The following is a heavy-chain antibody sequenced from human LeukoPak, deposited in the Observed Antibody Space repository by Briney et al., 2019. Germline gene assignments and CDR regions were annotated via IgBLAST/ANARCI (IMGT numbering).Heavy chain of an antibody. V-gene: IGHV4-30-2*01. CDR3: ARTNYDFWSGYPNYFDY. J-gene: IGHJ4*02. CDR2: IYHSGST. D-gene: IGHD3-3*01. Sequence: TLSLTCTVSGGSISSGGYSWSWIRQPPGKGLEWIGYIYHSGSTYYNPSLKSRVAISVDRSKNQFSLKLSSVTAADTAVYYCARTNYDFWSGYPNYFDYWGQGTLVTVSS. CDR1: GGSISSGGYS.